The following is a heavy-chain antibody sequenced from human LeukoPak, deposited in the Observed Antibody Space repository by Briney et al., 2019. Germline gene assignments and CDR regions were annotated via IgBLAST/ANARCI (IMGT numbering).Heavy chain of an antibody. D-gene: IGHD3-16*01. CDR1: GGSFSGYY. J-gene: IGHJ4*02. Sequence: PSETLSLTCAVYGGSFSGYYWSWIRQPPGKGLEWIGEINHSGSTNYNPSLKSRVTISIDTSKNQFSLKLSSVTAADTAVYYCARAPSTYYDYVWGTRGLYFDFWGQGTLVTVSS. CDR3: ARAPSTYYDYVWGTRGLYFDF. V-gene: IGHV4-34*01. CDR2: INHSGST.